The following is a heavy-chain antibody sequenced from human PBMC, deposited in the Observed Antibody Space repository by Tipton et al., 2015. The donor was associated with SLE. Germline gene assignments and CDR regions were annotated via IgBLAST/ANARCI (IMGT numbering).Heavy chain of an antibody. J-gene: IGHJ3*02. Sequence: SLRLSCAASGFTVSSNYMSWVRQAPGKGLEWVSVIYSGGSTYYADSVKGRFTISRDNSKNTLYLQMNSLRAEDTAVYYCARDRKIFGVVTSDAFDIWGQGTMVTVSS. CDR2: IYSGGST. D-gene: IGHD3-3*01. V-gene: IGHV3-66*02. CDR1: GFTVSSNY. CDR3: ARDRKIFGVVTSDAFDI.